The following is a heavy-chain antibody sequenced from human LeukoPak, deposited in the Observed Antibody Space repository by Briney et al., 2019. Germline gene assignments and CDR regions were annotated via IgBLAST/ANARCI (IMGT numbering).Heavy chain of an antibody. V-gene: IGHV4-39*01. CDR2: IYYSGST. D-gene: IGHD3-22*01. Sequence: SETLSLTCTVSGGSISSSIYYWGWIRQPPGKGLEWIGSIYYSGSTYYNPSLKSRVTISVDTSKNQFSLKLSSVTAADTAVYYCARDGGYYYDSSGYYWGQGTLVTVSS. CDR3: ARDGGYYYDSSGYY. CDR1: GGSISSSIYY. J-gene: IGHJ4*02.